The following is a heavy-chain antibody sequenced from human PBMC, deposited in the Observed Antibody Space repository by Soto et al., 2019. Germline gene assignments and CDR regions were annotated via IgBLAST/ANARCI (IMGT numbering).Heavy chain of an antibody. V-gene: IGHV3-48*01. CDR1: GFTFSSYS. D-gene: IGHD3-10*01. Sequence: EVQLVESGGGLVQPGGSLRLSCTASGFTFSSYSMNWVRQAPGKGLEWVSYISSSSSTIYYADSVKGRFTISRDNAKNSLYLQISSLRAEDTAVYYCASANYYGSSGDFDYWGQGTLVTVSS. J-gene: IGHJ4*02. CDR3: ASANYYGSSGDFDY. CDR2: ISSSSSTI.